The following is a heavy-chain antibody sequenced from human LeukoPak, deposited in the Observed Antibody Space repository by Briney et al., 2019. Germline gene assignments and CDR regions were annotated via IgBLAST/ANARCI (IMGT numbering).Heavy chain of an antibody. CDR3: ASLTGGVGARRFDY. CDR2: MSYSGST. CDR1: GDSMSRYY. D-gene: IGHD1-26*01. J-gene: IGHJ4*02. Sequence: NPSETLSLTCTVSGDSMSRYYWNWIRQPPGKGLEWIGYMSYSGSTNYNPYLHSRVTISLDKYKNQVSLTLSSVTAADTAIYYYASLTGGVGARRFDYWGQGTLVTVSS. V-gene: IGHV4-59*08.